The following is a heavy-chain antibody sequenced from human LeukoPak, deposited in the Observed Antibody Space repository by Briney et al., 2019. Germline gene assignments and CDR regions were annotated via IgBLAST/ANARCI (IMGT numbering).Heavy chain of an antibody. V-gene: IGHV3-23*01. CDR2: ISGSGVNT. D-gene: IGHD6-19*01. Sequence: GGSLRLSCAASRLTFYTYAMSWARQAPGKGLEWVSGISGSGVNTYYADSVKGRFTISTDNSKNTLYLQMNSLRAEDTAVYYCAKDYPGYSSGWYLDPWGQGTLVTVSS. CDR3: AKDYPGYSSGWYLDP. CDR1: RLTFYTYA. J-gene: IGHJ5*02.